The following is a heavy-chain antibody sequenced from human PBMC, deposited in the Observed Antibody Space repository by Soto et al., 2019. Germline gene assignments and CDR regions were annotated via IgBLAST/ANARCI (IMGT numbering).Heavy chain of an antibody. CDR3: ARGSPQLYYYDSSGGDAFDI. CDR2: IIPIFGTA. V-gene: IGHV1-69*13. Sequence: SVKVSCKASGGTFSSYAISWVRQAPGQGLEWMGGIIPIFGTANYAQKFQGRVTITADESTSTAYMELSSLGSEDTAVYYCARGSPQLYYYDSSGGDAFDIWGQGTMVTVSS. CDR1: GGTFSSYA. D-gene: IGHD3-22*01. J-gene: IGHJ3*02.